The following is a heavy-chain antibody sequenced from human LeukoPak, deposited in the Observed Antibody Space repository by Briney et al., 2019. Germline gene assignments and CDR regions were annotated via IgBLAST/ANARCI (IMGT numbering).Heavy chain of an antibody. Sequence: GGSLRLSCAASGFTVSSNYMSWVRQAPGKGLEWVSVIYSGGSTYYADSVKGRFTISRDNSKNTLYLQMNSLRAEDTAVYYCARGSWPISYYDILTGYPFLDYWGQGTLVTVSS. J-gene: IGHJ4*02. V-gene: IGHV3-53*05. CDR2: IYSGGST. CDR3: ARGSWPISYYDILTGYPFLDY. D-gene: IGHD3-9*01. CDR1: GFTVSSNY.